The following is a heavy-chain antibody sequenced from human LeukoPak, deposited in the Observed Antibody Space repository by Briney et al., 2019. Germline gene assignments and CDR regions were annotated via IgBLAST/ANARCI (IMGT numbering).Heavy chain of an antibody. Sequence: PGRSLRPSCAASGFTFSSYGMHWVRQAPGKGLEWVAVIWYDGSNKYYADSVKGRFTISRDNSKNTLYLQMNSLRAEDTAVYYCARVSSSSWYYYYYYMDVWGKGTTVTVSS. J-gene: IGHJ6*03. V-gene: IGHV3-33*01. CDR2: IWYDGSNK. CDR3: ARVSSSSWYYYYYYMDV. CDR1: GFTFSSYG. D-gene: IGHD6-13*01.